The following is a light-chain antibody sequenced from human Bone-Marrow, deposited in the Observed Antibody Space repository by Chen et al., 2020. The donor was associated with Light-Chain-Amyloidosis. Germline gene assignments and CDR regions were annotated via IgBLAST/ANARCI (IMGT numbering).Light chain of an antibody. J-gene: IGLJ2*01. Sequence: SYVLTQPPSVSVAPGKTAKITCGGNNIGSKSVHWYQQKPGQAPVLVVYDDSDRPSRIPERFSGSNSGNTATLTISRVEAGDEADYFCQVWDSTSDHLVVFGGGTSLTVL. CDR2: DDS. CDR3: QVWDSTSDHLVV. V-gene: IGLV3-21*03. CDR1: NIGSKS.